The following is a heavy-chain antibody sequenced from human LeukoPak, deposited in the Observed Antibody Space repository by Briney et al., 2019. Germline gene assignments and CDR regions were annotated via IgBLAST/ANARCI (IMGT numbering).Heavy chain of an antibody. J-gene: IGHJ3*02. CDR3: ARPGRQWRAGDAFDI. CDR2: INHSGST. CDR1: GGSISSSSYY. V-gene: IGHV4-39*07. D-gene: IGHD6-19*01. Sequence: PSETLSLTCTVSGGSISSSSYYWGWSRQPPGKGLEWIGEINHSGSTNYNPSLKSRVTISVDTSKDQFSLKLSSVTAADTAVYYCARPGRQWRAGDAFDIWGQGTMVTVSS.